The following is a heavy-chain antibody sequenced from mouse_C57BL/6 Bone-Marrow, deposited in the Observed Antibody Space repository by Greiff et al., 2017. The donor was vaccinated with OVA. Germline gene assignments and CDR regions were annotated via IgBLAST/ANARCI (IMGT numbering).Heavy chain of an antibody. V-gene: IGHV1-82*01. CDR3: ANLWPFAY. Sequence: QVQLKESGPELVKPGASVKISCKASGYAFSSSWMNWVKQRPGKGLEWIGRIYPGDGDTNYNGKFKGKATLTADKSSSTAYMQLSSLTSEDSAVYFCANLWPFAYWGQGTLVTVSA. CDR2: IYPGDGDT. J-gene: IGHJ3*01. CDR1: GYAFSSSW. D-gene: IGHD1-1*01.